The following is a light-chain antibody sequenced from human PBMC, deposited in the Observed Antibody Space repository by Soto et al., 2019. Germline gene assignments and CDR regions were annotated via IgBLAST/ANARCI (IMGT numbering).Light chain of an antibody. CDR2: GAS. J-gene: IGKJ4*01. CDR1: QSVCSN. V-gene: IGKV3D-15*01. CDR3: QQYDSWPLT. Sequence: EIVMTQSPATLSVSPGERATLSCRASQSVCSNLAWYQQKPGQAPRLLIYGASNRATGIPARFSGSGSGTGFTLTISSLQPEDFAVYYCQQYDSWPLTFGGGTKVQIK.